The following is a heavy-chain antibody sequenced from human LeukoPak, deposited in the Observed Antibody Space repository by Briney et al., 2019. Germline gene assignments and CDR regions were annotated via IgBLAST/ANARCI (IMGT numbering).Heavy chain of an antibody. Sequence: APETLSLTCTVSGGSISTYYWNWIRQPPGKGLEWIGYVYYSGSTNYNPSLNSRVTISLDTSKKQFSRKLSSVTAADTAVYYCARHSSAWYMDNWGQGTLVTVSS. D-gene: IGHD6-19*01. CDR3: ARHSSAWYMDN. CDR2: VYYSGST. V-gene: IGHV4-59*08. J-gene: IGHJ4*02. CDR1: GGSISTYY.